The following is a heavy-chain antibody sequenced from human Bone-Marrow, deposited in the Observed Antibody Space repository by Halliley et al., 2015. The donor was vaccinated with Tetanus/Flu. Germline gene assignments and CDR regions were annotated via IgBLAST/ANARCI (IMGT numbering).Heavy chain of an antibody. CDR2: FFHSGST. J-gene: IGHJ6*02. CDR3: ARGGAITTSPGAMDV. V-gene: IGHV4-30-2*01. D-gene: IGHD4-4*01. Sequence: GYFFHSGSTYYPPSLKGRVPISADRSKTQFSLKLNSGPAADTAVYFCARGGAITTSPGAMDVWGQGTTVTVSS.